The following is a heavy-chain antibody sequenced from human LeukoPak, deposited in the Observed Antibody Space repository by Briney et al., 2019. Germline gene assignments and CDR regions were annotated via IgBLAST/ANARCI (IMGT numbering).Heavy chain of an antibody. CDR2: IKQDGSEK. V-gene: IGHV3-7*01. CDR1: GFTFSSYW. CDR3: ARARPDFWSGRDSDY. J-gene: IGHJ4*02. Sequence: GGSLRLSCAASGFTFSSYWMSWVRQAPGKGLEWVANIKQDGSEKYYVDSVKGRFTISRDNAKNSLYLQMNSLRAEDTAVYYCARARPDFWSGRDSDYWGQGTLVTGSS. D-gene: IGHD3-3*01.